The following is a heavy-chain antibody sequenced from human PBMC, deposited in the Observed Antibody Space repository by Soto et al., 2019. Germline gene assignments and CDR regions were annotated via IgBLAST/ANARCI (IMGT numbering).Heavy chain of an antibody. CDR2: IYWNDDK. D-gene: IGHD6-25*01. Sequence: KSGPTLVNPTETLTLTCTFSGLSLTRSGVGVGWIRQPPGKALEWLALIYWNDDKRYSPFLESRLTITKDTSKNQVVLTMTNMDPVDTATYFCAHRLGSRGSFDNWGQGLLVTVSS. CDR1: GLSLTRSGVG. V-gene: IGHV2-5*01. CDR3: AHRLGSRGSFDN. J-gene: IGHJ4*02.